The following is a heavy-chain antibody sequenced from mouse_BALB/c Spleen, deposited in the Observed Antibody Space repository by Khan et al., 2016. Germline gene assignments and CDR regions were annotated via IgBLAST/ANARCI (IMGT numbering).Heavy chain of an antibody. CDR3: ASLLWYSCYYAMDY. V-gene: IGHV4-1*02. J-gene: IGHJ4*01. CDR2: LNPDSTTL. CDR1: GFDFSRYW. D-gene: IGHD2-10*01. Sequence: EVKLLESGGGLVQPGGSLKLSCAASGFDFSRYWMSWVRQAPGKGLEWIGDLNPDSTTLNCPPSLKDKFIISRDNAKNTLYLQRSKVKAEDTARYYCASLLWYSCYYAMDYWGQGTSVTVSS.